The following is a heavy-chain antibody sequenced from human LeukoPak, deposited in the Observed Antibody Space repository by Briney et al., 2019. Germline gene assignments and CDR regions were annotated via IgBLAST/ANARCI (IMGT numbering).Heavy chain of an antibody. CDR1: GFTFSSYW. V-gene: IGHV3-7*01. CDR3: ARPRRDGYNSDY. CDR2: IKLDGSEK. D-gene: IGHD5-12*01. J-gene: IGHJ4*02. Sequence: PGGSLRLSCAASGFTFSSYWISWVRQAPGKGLEWVANIKLDGSEKYYVDSVKGRFSISRDNAKNSLYLQMNSLRAEDTAVFYCARPRRDGYNSDYWGQGTLVTVYS.